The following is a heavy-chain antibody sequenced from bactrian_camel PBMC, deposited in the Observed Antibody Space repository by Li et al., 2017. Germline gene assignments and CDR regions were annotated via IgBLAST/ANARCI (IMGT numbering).Heavy chain of an antibody. V-gene: IGHV3-3*01. CDR2: ITRDRHIT. D-gene: IGHD2*01. CDR1: GHTY. CDR3: AAERGWLLQHRVFTSMKYKY. Sequence: QALGALTLSCLISGHTYMGWFRQAPGKEREGVALITRDRHITYYSDSLRGRFAISRDNAKDTIYLQMNSLKPEDTAMYYCAAERGWLLQHRVFTSMKYKYWDQG. J-gene: IGHJ4*01.